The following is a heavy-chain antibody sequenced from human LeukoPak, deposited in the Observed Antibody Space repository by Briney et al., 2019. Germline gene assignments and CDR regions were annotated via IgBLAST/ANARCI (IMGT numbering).Heavy chain of an antibody. CDR2: IYYSGST. CDR1: GFIFSSYA. J-gene: IGHJ4*02. CDR3: ARHAYSSTASFDY. Sequence: GSLRLSCAASGFIFSSYAMSWVRQPPGKGLEWIGSIYYSGSTYYNPSLKSRVTISVDTSKNQFSLKLSSVTAADTAVYYCARHAYSSTASFDYWGQGTLVTVSS. V-gene: IGHV4-39*01. D-gene: IGHD6-19*01.